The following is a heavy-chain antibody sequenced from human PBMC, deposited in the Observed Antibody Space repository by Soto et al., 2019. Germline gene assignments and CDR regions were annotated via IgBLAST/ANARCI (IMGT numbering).Heavy chain of an antibody. CDR3: AKGWELLEAFYYYYGMDV. CDR2: ISSRGSTI. V-gene: IGHV3-11*01. D-gene: IGHD1-26*01. Sequence: QVQLVESGGGLVKPGGSLRLSCAASGFTFSDYYMSWIRQAPGKGLEWVSYISSRGSTIYYADSVKGRFTISRDNSKNTLYLQMNSLRAEDTAVYYCAKGWELLEAFYYYYGMDVWGQGTTVTVSS. J-gene: IGHJ6*02. CDR1: GFTFSDYY.